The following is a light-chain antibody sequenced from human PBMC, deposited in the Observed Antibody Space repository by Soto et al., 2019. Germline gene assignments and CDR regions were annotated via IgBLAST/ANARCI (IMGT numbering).Light chain of an antibody. CDR3: QQYDTSPRT. Sequence: EIVLTQCPGTLSLSPGERATLSCRASQTISSSYLAWYQQKPGQAPRLLIYRTSNRATGIPDRFSGSGSGTDFTLTISRLEPEDFAVYCCQQYDTSPRTFGQGTKVDIK. CDR2: RTS. V-gene: IGKV3-20*01. J-gene: IGKJ1*01. CDR1: QTISSSY.